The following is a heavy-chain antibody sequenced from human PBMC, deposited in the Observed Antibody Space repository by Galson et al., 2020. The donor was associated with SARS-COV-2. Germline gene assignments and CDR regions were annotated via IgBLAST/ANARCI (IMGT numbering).Heavy chain of an antibody. J-gene: IGHJ6*02. CDR2: INPKSGGT. V-gene: IGHV1-2*02. D-gene: IGHD3-9*01. CDR1: GYTFTDYY. CDR3: ARLRYYDVLTGYIVDV. Sequence: KVSCKASGYTFTDYYIHWVRQAPGQGLEWMGLINPKSGGTNYAQKFEGRVTMTRDTSITTAYMELSRLRADDTAVYYCARLRYYDVLTGYIVDVWGQGTMVTVSS.